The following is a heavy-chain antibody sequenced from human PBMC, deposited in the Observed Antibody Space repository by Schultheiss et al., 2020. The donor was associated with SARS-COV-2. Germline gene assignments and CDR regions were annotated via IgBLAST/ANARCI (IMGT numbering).Heavy chain of an antibody. CDR3: ARGGEYSSSSVDY. Sequence: SETLSLTCTVSGGSISSSSYYWGWIRQPPGKGLEWIGSIYYSGSTYYNPSLKSRVTISVDTSKNQFSLKLSSVTAADTAVYYCARGGEYSSSSVDYWGQGTLVTVSS. V-gene: IGHV4-39*01. CDR2: IYYSGST. D-gene: IGHD6-6*01. J-gene: IGHJ4*02. CDR1: GGSISSSSYY.